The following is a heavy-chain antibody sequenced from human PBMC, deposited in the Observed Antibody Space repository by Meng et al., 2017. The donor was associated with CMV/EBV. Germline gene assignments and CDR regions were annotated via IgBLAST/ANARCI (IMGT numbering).Heavy chain of an antibody. Sequence: GESLKISCAASGFTFSGSAMHWVRQASGKGLEWVGRIRSKVNSYATAYAASVKGRFTISRDDSKNTAYLQMNSMKTEDTAVYYCARNVTHWGQGTLVTVSS. CDR2: IRSKVNSYAT. CDR1: GFTFSGSA. D-gene: IGHD1-14*01. V-gene: IGHV3-73*01. CDR3: ARNVTH. J-gene: IGHJ4*02.